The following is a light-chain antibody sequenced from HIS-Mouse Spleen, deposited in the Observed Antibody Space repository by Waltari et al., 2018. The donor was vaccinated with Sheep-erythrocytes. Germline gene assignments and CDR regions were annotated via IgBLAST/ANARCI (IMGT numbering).Light chain of an antibody. CDR2: WAS. CDR3: QQYYSTLLT. CDR1: QSVLYSSNNKNY. Sequence: DIVMTQSPDSLAVSLGERATINCKSSQSVLYSSNNKNYLAWYQQKPGQPPKLLIYWASTRESGVPDQFRGSGSGTDFTLTISSLQAEDVAVYYCQQYYSTLLTFGGGTKVEIK. V-gene: IGKV4-1*01. J-gene: IGKJ4*01.